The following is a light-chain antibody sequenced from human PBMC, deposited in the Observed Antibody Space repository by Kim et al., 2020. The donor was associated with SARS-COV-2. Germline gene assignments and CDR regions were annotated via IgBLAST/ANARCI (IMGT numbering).Light chain of an antibody. CDR1: KLGDRF. CDR3: QAWDSTFYV. J-gene: IGLJ1*01. Sequence: SVSPGQTATITCSGYKLGDRFVCWYQQKPGQSPALVMYQDNKRPSGIPERFFGSNSGNTATLTISGTQTMDEADYYCQAWDSTFYVFGTGTKVTVL. V-gene: IGLV3-1*01. CDR2: QDN.